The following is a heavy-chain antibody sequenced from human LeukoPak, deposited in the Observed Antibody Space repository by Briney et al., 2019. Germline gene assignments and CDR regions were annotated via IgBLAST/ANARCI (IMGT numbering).Heavy chain of an antibody. Sequence: GGSLRLSCAPSGFTFSSYSMNSVRQAPGKGLEWVSYMSRSRSTISYADSVKALFTISRDNAKNSLYLQLNSLRADDTAVYYCARAATYYYDSSGYFPYAFDIWGQGTMVTVSS. CDR1: GFTFSSYS. CDR3: ARAATYYYDSSGYFPYAFDI. CDR2: MSRSRSTI. V-gene: IGHV3-48*01. D-gene: IGHD3-22*01. J-gene: IGHJ3*02.